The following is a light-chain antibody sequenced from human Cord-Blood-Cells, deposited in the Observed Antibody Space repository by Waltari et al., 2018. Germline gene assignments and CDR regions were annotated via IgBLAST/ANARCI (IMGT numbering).Light chain of an antibody. Sequence: QSALTQPPSASGSPGQSVTIPCTGNSSYVGGYNYVLWFQQHPGKAPKHMIYDVSKRPSGVPDRFSVSKSGNTASLTVSGLQAEDEADYYCSSYAGSNSVVFGGGTKLTVL. CDR1: SSYVGGYNY. J-gene: IGLJ2*01. V-gene: IGLV2-8*01. CDR3: SSYAGSNSVV. CDR2: DVS.